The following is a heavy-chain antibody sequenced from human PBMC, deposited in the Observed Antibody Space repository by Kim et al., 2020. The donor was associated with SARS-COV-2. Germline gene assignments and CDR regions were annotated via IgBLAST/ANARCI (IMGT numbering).Heavy chain of an antibody. D-gene: IGHD6-19*01. CDR1: GGSISTYY. V-gene: IGHV4-59*01. CDR2: IYYSGST. CDR3: ARSFIAVAADDAFDI. J-gene: IGHJ3*02. Sequence: SETLSLTCTASGGSISTYYWSWIRQPPGKGLEWIGYIYYSGSTNYNPSLKSRVTISVDTSKNQFSLKLSSVTAADTAVYYCARSFIAVAADDAFDIWGQG.